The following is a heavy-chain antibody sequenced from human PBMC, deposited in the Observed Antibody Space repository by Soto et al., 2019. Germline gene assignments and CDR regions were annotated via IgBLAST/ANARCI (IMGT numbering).Heavy chain of an antibody. CDR2: IIPIFGTA. Sequence: SVKVSCKASGGTFSSYAISWVRQAPGQGLEWMGGIIPIFGTANYAQKFQGRVTITADESTSTAYMELSSLRSEDTAVYYCARGCTNGVCYRSYNWFDPWGQGALVTVSS. CDR1: GGTFSSYA. CDR3: ARGCTNGVCYRSYNWFDP. V-gene: IGHV1-69*13. J-gene: IGHJ5*02. D-gene: IGHD2-8*01.